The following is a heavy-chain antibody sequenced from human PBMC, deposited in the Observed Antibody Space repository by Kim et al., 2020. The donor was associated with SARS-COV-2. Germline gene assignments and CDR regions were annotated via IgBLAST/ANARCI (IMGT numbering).Heavy chain of an antibody. D-gene: IGHD1-1*01. J-gene: IGHJ4*02. V-gene: IGHV1-18*01. CDR1: GYTFTDYR. CDR3: ARGYNYGD. Sequence: ASVKVSCKTSGYTFTDYRISWVRQAPGQGLEWVGWISAQTGDADYAPKLQGRVTMTTDTSTTTAYLKLSSLRSDDSAVYYWARGYNYGDWGQGALVTVSS. CDR2: ISAQTGDA.